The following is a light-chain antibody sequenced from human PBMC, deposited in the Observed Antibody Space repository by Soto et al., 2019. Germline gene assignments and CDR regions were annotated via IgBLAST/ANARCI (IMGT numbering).Light chain of an antibody. J-gene: IGKJ2*01. CDR1: QAIGSY. CDR3: QKYDYVPYT. CDR2: AAS. V-gene: IGKV1-27*01. Sequence: DIQMTQSPSSLSASVGDRVTITCRASQAIGSYLAWYQQKPGKVPKVLIYAASTLQSGVPSRFSGSGSRTDFTLTISSLQAEDAATYYCQKYDYVPYTFGQGTKLEIK.